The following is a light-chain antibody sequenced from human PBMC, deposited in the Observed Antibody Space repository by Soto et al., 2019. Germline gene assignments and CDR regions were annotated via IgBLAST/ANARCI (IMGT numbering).Light chain of an antibody. CDR3: QHYNSYSEA. J-gene: IGKJ1*01. CDR2: KAS. CDR1: QGISNY. Sequence: DVQVTQSPSTLSASVRDRVTITCLASQGISNYLAWYQQKPGKAPKLLIYKASTLKSGVPSRFSGSGSGTEFTLTISSLQPDDFATYYCQHYNSYSEAVGQGTKVEIK. V-gene: IGKV1-5*03.